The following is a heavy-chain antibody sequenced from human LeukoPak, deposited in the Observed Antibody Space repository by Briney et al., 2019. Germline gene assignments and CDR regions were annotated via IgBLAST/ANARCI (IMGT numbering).Heavy chain of an antibody. V-gene: IGHV3-23*01. CDR2: INPSSGNT. J-gene: IGHJ4*02. Sequence: TGGSLRLSCAASGFTLTNYAMSWVRQAPGKGLEWVSSINPSSGNTYYADSVKGRFTIFGDNSKNTLYLQMNSLRAEDTAVYYCARDRDGYFDYWGQGTLVTVSS. CDR3: ARDRDGYFDY. CDR1: GFTLTNYA.